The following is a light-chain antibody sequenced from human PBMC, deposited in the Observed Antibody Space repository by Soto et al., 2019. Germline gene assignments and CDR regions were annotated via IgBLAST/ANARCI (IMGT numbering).Light chain of an antibody. Sequence: QSVLTQPPSVSAAPGQKVTISCSGSSSNIGNNYVSWYQQLPGTAPKLLIYEDSARPSGVSSRFSGSKSGNTASLRISGLRAEDEADYYCCSYAGGTTFVFGTGTKVTVL. J-gene: IGLJ1*01. CDR1: SSNIGNNY. CDR3: CSYAGGTTFV. V-gene: IGLV1-51*01. CDR2: EDS.